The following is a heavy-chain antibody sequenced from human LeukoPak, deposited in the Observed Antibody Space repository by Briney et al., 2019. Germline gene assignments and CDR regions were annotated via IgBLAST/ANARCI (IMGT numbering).Heavy chain of an antibody. V-gene: IGHV3-74*01. CDR1: GFTFSSYW. Sequence: GGSLRLSCAASGFTFSSYWMHWVRQAPGKGLVWVSRINGDGSSTSYADSVKGRFTISRDNAKNTLYLQMNSLRAEDTAVYYCARQIHSSGYDYWYWGQGTLVTVSS. J-gene: IGHJ4*02. CDR3: ARQIHSSGYDYWY. D-gene: IGHD5-12*01. CDR2: INGDGSST.